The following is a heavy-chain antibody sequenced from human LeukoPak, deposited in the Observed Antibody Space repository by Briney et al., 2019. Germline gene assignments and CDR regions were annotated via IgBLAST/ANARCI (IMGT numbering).Heavy chain of an antibody. V-gene: IGHV2-5*01. CDR1: GFSLSTSGVG. D-gene: IGHD4-17*01. CDR3: AHRRRGGDYVNWFDP. CDR2: IYWNDDK. Sequence: SGPTLVNPTQTLTLTCTFSGFSLSTSGVGVGWIRQPPGMALEWLALIYWNDDKRYSPSLKSRLTITKDTSKNQVVLTMTNMDPVDTATYYCAHRRRGGDYVNWFDPWGQGTLVTVSS. J-gene: IGHJ5*02.